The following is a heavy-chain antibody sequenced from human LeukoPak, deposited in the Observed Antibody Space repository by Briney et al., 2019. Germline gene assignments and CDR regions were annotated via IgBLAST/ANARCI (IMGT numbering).Heavy chain of an antibody. CDR2: INHSGST. D-gene: IGHD3-3*01. V-gene: IGHV4-34*01. Sequence: SETLSLTCAVYGGSFSGYYWSWIRQPPGKGLEWIGEINHSGSTNYDPSLKSRVTISVDTSKNQFSLKLSSVTAADTAVYYCARGITISWFDPWGQGTLVTVSS. CDR1: GGSFSGYY. J-gene: IGHJ5*02. CDR3: ARGITISWFDP.